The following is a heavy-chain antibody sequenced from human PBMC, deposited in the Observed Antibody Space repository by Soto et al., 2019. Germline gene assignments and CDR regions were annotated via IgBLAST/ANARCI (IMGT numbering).Heavy chain of an antibody. V-gene: IGHV4-59*08. CDR1: GGSISSYY. Sequence: SETLSLTCTVSGGSISSYYWSWIRQPPGKGLEWIGYIYYSGSTNYNPSLKSRVTISVDTSKNQFSLKLSSVTAADTAVYYCASLYSSSWSNYYYYGMDVWGQGTTVTVSS. CDR3: ASLYSSSWSNYYYYGMDV. CDR2: IYYSGST. J-gene: IGHJ6*02. D-gene: IGHD6-13*01.